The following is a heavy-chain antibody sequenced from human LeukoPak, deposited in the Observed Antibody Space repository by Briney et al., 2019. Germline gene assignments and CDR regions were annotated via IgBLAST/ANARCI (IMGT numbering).Heavy chain of an antibody. V-gene: IGHV4-59*01. Sequence: PSETLSLTCTVSGGSISTYYWSWFRQPPGEGLEWIGNIYDSGSTNYNPSPKSRVTISLDTSKDQFSLKLTSVTAADTAIYYCANAKQWLAFDSWGQGALVTVSS. CDR2: IYDSGST. D-gene: IGHD6-19*01. CDR3: ANAKQWLAFDS. CDR1: GGSISTYY. J-gene: IGHJ4*02.